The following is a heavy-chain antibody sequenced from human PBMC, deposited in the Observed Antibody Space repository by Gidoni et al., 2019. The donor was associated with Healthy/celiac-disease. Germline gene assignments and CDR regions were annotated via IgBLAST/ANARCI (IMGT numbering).Heavy chain of an antibody. Sequence: EVQLVESGGGLVKPGGSLRLSCAASGFTFSSYSMNWVRQAPGKGLEWVSSISSSSSYIYYADSVKGRFTISRDNAKNSLYLQMNSLRAEDTAVYYCARLGAAPMGADAFDIWGQGTMVTVSS. V-gene: IGHV3-21*01. J-gene: IGHJ3*02. CDR1: GFTFSSYS. D-gene: IGHD3-16*01. CDR3: ARLGAAPMGADAFDI. CDR2: ISSSSSYI.